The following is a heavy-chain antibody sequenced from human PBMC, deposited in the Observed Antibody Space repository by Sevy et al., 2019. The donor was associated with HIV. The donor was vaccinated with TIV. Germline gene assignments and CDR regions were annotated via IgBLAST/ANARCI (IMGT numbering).Heavy chain of an antibody. CDR3: VAANSWEDY. J-gene: IGHJ4*02. D-gene: IGHD6-13*01. CDR2: VNSDGSST. CDR1: GYTFSNYW. V-gene: IGHV3-74*01. Sequence: GGSLRLSCEGSGYTFSNYWMHWVRQAPGKGLEWVSRVNSDGSSTAYADSVKGRFTISRENAENTMSLHMNSLRAEDTGLYYCVAANSWEDYWGQGIQVTVSS.